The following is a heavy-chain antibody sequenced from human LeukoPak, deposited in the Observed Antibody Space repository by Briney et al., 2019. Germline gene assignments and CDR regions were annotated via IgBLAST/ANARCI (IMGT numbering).Heavy chain of an antibody. D-gene: IGHD6-19*01. V-gene: IGHV4-39*01. J-gene: IGHJ6*03. CDR2: ICYSGST. Sequence: PSETLSLTCTVSGGSISSYYWGWIRQPPGKGLEWIGSICYSGSTYYNPSLKSRVTISVDTSKNQFSLKLSSVTAADTAVYYCARRTVAGTSLYYYYYMDVWGKGTTVTVSS. CDR3: ARRTVAGTSLYYYYYMDV. CDR1: GGSISSYY.